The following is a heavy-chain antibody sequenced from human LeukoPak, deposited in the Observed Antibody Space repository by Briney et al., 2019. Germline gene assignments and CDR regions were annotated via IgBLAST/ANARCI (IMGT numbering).Heavy chain of an antibody. CDR1: GGTFTSYA. CDR2: IIPIFGAA. Sequence: GASVKVSCKGSGGTFTSYAISWGRQAPGQGLEWMGRIIPIFGAANYAHKFQGRVTITTDESTSTAYMELSSLRSEDTAVYYCARDSPPLLSRGSSGLGYFDLWGRGTLVTVSS. J-gene: IGHJ2*01. CDR3: ARDSPPLLSRGSSGLGYFDL. V-gene: IGHV1-69*05. D-gene: IGHD6-6*01.